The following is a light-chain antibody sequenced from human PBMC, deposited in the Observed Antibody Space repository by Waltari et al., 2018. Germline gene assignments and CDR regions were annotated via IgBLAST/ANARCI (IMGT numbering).Light chain of an antibody. CDR1: SSALGSYNL. CDR3: GLYAGSTTLV. CDR2: DVN. V-gene: IGLV2-23*02. J-gene: IGLJ3*02. Sequence: QSALTQPASVSGSPGQSITIPCTGPSSALGSYNLLAWYQQHPAKPPQLLLYDVNKSPPGVSDRFSGSKAGNTASLTISGLQAEDEADYYCGLYAGSTTLVFGGGTKLTVL.